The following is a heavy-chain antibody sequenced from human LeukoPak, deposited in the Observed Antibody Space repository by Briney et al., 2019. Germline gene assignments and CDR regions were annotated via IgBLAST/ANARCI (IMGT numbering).Heavy chain of an antibody. V-gene: IGHV3-30-3*01. D-gene: IGHD5-12*01. J-gene: IGHJ4*02. CDR1: GFTFSSYA. Sequence: GGSLRLSCAASGFTFSSYAMHWVRQAPGKGLEWVAVISYDGSNKYYADSVKGRFTISRDNSKNTLYLQMNSLRAEDTAVYYCARGGSGYDYSNYFDYWGQGTLVTVSS. CDR2: ISYDGSNK. CDR3: ARGGSGYDYSNYFDY.